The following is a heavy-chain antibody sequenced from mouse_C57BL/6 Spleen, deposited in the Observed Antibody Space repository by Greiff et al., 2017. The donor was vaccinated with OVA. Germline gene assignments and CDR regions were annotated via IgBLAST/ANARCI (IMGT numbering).Heavy chain of an antibody. D-gene: IGHD4-1*01. CDR2: IDPANGNT. CDR1: GFNIKNTY. V-gene: IGHV14-3*01. J-gene: IGHJ3*01. Sequence: EVKLVESVAELVRPGASVKLSCTASGFNIKNTYMHWVKQRPEQGLEWIGRIDPANGNTKYAPKFQGKATITADTSSNTAYLQLSSLTSEDTASYYCASDFWDVGWFAYWGKGTLVTVSA. CDR3: ASDFWDVGWFAY.